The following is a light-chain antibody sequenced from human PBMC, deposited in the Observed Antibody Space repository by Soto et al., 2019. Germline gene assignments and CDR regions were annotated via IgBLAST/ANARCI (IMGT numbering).Light chain of an antibody. J-gene: IGKJ1*01. CDR2: GAT. CDR1: QNIHTN. Sequence: EIVTTQSPATLSVSPGERATLSCRAGQNIHTNLAWYQQKPGQAPRLLIHGATTRATGIPARFSGSGSGTEFTLTISSLQSEDFAVYYCQQYNNWPRTFGQGTKVDIK. V-gene: IGKV3-15*01. CDR3: QQYNNWPRT.